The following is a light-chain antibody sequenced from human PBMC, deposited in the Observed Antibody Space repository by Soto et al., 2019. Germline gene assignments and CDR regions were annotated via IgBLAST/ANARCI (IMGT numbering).Light chain of an antibody. J-gene: IGKJ1*01. CDR2: DAS. CDR3: QQRCNLPLT. CDR1: QSVSSY. Sequence: EIVLTQSPATLSLSPGERATLSCRASQSVSSYFAWYQQKPGQAPRLLIYDASNRATGIPARFSGSGSGTDFTLTISSLAPEDFAVYYCQQRCNLPLTFGQGTKVEIK. V-gene: IGKV3-11*01.